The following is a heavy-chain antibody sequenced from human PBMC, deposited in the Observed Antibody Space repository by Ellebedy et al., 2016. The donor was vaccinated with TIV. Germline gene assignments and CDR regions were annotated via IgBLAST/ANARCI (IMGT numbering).Heavy chain of an antibody. CDR2: ISRTSDHI. CDR1: GFTFTSHT. Sequence: GGSLRLXXEAAGFTFTSHTMCWVRQAPGQGLEWVSSISRTSDHIFYADSVKGRFTISRDNAKSSLFLQMNSLRAEDTAVYYCAKDRYSDRGRYFDYWGEGTLVTVSS. CDR3: AKDRYSDRGRYFDY. V-gene: IGHV3-21*04. J-gene: IGHJ4*02. D-gene: IGHD4-17*01.